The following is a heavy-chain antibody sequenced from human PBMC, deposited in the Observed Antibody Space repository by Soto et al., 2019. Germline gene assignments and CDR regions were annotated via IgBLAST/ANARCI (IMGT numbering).Heavy chain of an antibody. J-gene: IGHJ4*02. CDR3: ARAIDYHFDY. CDR2: IRPDGIDK. D-gene: IGHD3-16*01. Sequence: EVQLVESGGGLVQPGGSLRLSCVASGFTFSSSWMTWVRQATGKGLEWVANIRPDGIDKYYVDSAKGRFTISKDNAKNSLSLQMNSLRAEDTALYYCARAIDYHFDYWGQGTLVTVSS. CDR1: GFTFSSSW. V-gene: IGHV3-7*05.